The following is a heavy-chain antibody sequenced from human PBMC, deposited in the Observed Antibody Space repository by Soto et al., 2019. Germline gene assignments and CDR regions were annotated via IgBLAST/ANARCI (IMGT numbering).Heavy chain of an antibody. V-gene: IGHV4-31*03. Sequence: SETLSLTCTVSGGSISSGGYYWSWIRQHPGKGLEWIGYIYYSGSTYYNPSLKSRVTISVDTSKNQFSLKLSSVTAADTAVYNCARGIVLRYFDWLLNWFDPWGQGTLVTVSS. CDR2: IYYSGST. CDR1: GGSISSGGYY. J-gene: IGHJ5*02. CDR3: ARGIVLRYFDWLLNWFDP. D-gene: IGHD3-9*01.